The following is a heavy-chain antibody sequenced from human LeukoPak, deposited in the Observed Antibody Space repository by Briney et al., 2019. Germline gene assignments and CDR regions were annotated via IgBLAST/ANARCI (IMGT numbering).Heavy chain of an antibody. J-gene: IGHJ4*02. V-gene: IGHV4-31*03. CDR1: GGSISSGGYY. CDR2: IYYSGST. Sequence: SQTLSLTCTVSGGSISSGGYYWSWIRQHPGKGLEWIVYIYYSGSTYYNPSLKSRVTISVDTSKNQFSLKLSSVTAADTAVYYCARDYCSSTSCYIDYWGQGTLVTVSS. CDR3: ARDYCSSTSCYIDY. D-gene: IGHD2-2*02.